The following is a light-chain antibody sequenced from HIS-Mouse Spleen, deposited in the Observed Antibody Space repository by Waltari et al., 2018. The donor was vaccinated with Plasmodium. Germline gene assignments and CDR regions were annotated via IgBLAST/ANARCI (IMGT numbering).Light chain of an antibody. CDR1: QSISSW. V-gene: IGKV1-5*03. Sequence: DIQMTQSPSTLSASVGDRVTITSRASQSISSWLAWYQQKPGKAPKLLIYKASSLESGVPSRFSGSGSGTEFTLTISSLQAEDVAVYYCQQYYSTPLTFGGGTKVEIK. CDR2: KAS. CDR3: QQYYSTPLT. J-gene: IGKJ4*01.